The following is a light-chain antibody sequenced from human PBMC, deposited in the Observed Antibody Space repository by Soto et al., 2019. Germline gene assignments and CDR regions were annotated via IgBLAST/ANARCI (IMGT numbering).Light chain of an antibody. J-gene: IGKJ3*01. CDR1: QSISSY. CDR2: AAS. Sequence: DIQMTQSPASPSAYVGDRVTITCRASQSISSYLNWYQQKPGKAPKLLIYAASSLQSGVPSRFSGSGSGTDFTLTISSLQPEDFATYYCQQSYSTPLTFGPGTKVDIK. CDR3: QQSYSTPLT. V-gene: IGKV1-39*01.